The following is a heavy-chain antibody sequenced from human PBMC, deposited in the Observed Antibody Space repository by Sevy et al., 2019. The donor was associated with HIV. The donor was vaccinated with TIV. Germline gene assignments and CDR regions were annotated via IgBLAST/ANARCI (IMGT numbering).Heavy chain of an antibody. CDR1: GGSIGNYY. D-gene: IGHD1-1*01. J-gene: IGHJ3*01. Sequence: SETLSLTCTVSGGSIGNYYWSWIRQSPGRGLEWIAYIYYTGNTRSNPALKSRVTTSVDTSKNHFSLNLTSLTSADTAVYYCARGSWNDMGALDVWGQGTMVTVSS. CDR2: IYYTGNT. CDR3: ARGSWNDMGALDV. V-gene: IGHV4-59*01.